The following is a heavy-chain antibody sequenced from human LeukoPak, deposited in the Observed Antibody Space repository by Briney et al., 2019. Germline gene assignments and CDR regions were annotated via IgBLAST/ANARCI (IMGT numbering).Heavy chain of an antibody. Sequence: SSETLSLTCAVSGYSISSGYYWGWIRQPPGKGLEWIGSNHHSGNTYYNPSLRSRVTVSVDTSKNQISLKLSSVTAADTAVYYCARRGDGYNFFDYWGQGTLVTVSS. D-gene: IGHD5-24*01. CDR1: GYSISSGYY. CDR2: NHHSGNT. CDR3: ARRGDGYNFFDY. J-gene: IGHJ4*02. V-gene: IGHV4-38-2*01.